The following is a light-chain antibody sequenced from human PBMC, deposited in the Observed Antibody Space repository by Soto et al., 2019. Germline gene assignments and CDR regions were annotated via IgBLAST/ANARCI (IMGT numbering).Light chain of an antibody. CDR1: QSVLYSSNNKNY. CDR3: QQYYTTPLT. J-gene: IGKJ4*01. V-gene: IGKV4-1*01. Sequence: DIVMTQSPDSLAVSLGERATINCKSSQSVLYSSNNKNYLAWYQQKPRQPPKLLIYLASTRESGVPDRFSGSGSGTDFPLTISSLQAEDVAVYYCQQYYTTPLTFGGGTKVEIK. CDR2: LAS.